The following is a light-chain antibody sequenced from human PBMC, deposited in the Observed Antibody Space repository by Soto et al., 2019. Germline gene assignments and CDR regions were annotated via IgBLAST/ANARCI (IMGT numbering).Light chain of an antibody. V-gene: IGLV2-14*01. Sequence: QPVLTQPASVSGSPGQSITISCTGTRSDVGGFDYVSWYQQHPGEAPKLIIYEVTHRPSGVSNRFSGSKSGNTASLTISGLQAEDEAAYYCRSYTNIATWVFGGGTQLTVL. CDR1: RSDVGGFDY. J-gene: IGLJ3*02. CDR3: RSYTNIATWV. CDR2: EVT.